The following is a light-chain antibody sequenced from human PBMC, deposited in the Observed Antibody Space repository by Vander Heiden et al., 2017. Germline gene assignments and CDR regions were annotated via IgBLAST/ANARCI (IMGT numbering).Light chain of an antibody. CDR3: MQALQTPYT. J-gene: IGKJ2*01. CDR1: QSRLHSNGYNY. Sequence: IVMTQSQLSLPCTPGGPASISCRSSQSRLHSNGYNYLDWYLQKPGQSPQLLIYLGSNRASGVPDRFSGSGSGTDFTLNISRVEAEDVGVYYCMQALQTPYTFGQGTKLEIK. V-gene: IGKV2-28*01. CDR2: LGS.